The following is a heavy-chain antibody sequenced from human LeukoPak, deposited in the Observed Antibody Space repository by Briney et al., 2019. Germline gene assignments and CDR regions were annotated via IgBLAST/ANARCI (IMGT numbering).Heavy chain of an antibody. J-gene: IGHJ4*02. D-gene: IGHD1-26*01. CDR2: IYTSGST. CDR3: ARDGYSGSYIDY. V-gene: IGHV4-4*07. CDR1: GGSISSYY. Sequence: SETLSLTCTVSGGSISSYYWSWIRHPAGKGLEWIGRIYTSGSTNYNPSLKSRVTMSVDTSKNQFSLKLSSVTAADTAVYYCARDGYSGSYIDYWGQGTLVTVSS.